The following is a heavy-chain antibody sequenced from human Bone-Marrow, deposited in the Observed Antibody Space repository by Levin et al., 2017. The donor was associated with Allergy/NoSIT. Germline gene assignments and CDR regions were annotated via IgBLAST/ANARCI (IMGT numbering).Heavy chain of an antibody. CDR3: AKDQDYSNPYYDYGMDG. V-gene: IGHV3-23*01. CDR1: GFTFSSYA. Sequence: PGGSLRLSCAASGFTFSSYAMSWVRQAPGKGLEWVSAISGSGGSTYYADSVKGRFTISRDNSKNTLYLQMNSLRAEDTAVYYCAKDQDYSNPYYDYGMDGWGQGTTVTVSS. D-gene: IGHD4-11*01. J-gene: IGHJ6*02. CDR2: ISGSGGST.